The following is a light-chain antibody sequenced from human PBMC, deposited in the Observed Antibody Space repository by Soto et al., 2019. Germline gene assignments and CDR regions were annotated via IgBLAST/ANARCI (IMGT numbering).Light chain of an antibody. CDR1: QSISSH. V-gene: IGKV1-39*01. CDR2: AAS. J-gene: IGKJ2*01. Sequence: DLQMTQSPSSLSAFVGDRVTVTCRASQSISSHLNWYQQKPGKAPKLLIYAASSLQSGIASRFSGSGSGTDFTLTISSLQPEDFATYYCQQSYSTPYTFGQGTKLEIK. CDR3: QQSYSTPYT.